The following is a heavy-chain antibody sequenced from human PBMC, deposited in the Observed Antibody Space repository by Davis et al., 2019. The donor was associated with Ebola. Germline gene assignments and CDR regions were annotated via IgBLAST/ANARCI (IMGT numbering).Heavy chain of an antibody. D-gene: IGHD6-19*01. CDR3: ARGTGNVWLVTAFDI. J-gene: IGHJ3*02. CDR2: INPHNGNT. Sequence: AASVKVSCKASGYTFTNYGITWVRQAPGQGLEWMGWINPHNGNTNYAQNVQGRVTMTTDTSTSTAYMELSSLRSEDTAVYYCARGTGNVWLVTAFDIWGQGTMVTVSS. CDR1: GYTFTNYG. V-gene: IGHV1-18*04.